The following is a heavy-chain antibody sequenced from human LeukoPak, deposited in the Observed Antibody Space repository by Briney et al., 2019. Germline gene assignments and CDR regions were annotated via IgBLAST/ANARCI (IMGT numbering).Heavy chain of an antibody. J-gene: IGHJ4*02. D-gene: IGHD3-10*01. CDR2: ISGSGGST. Sequence: GGTLRLSCAASGFTFSSYGMSWVRQAPGKGLEWVSAISGSGGSTYYADSVKGRFTISRDNSKNSLYLQMNSLRAEDTAVYYCARDAYYYGSGSYFFDYWGQGTLVTVSS. CDR3: ARDAYYYGSGSYFFDY. CDR1: GFTFSSYG. V-gene: IGHV3-23*01.